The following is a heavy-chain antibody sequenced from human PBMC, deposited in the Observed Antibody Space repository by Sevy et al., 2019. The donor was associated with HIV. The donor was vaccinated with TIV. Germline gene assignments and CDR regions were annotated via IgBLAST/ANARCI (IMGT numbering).Heavy chain of an antibody. V-gene: IGHV4-59*13. D-gene: IGHD6-13*01. J-gene: IGHJ4*02. CDR2: IYYSGST. CDR1: GGSISSYY. CDR3: ARTHIAATYGHFDY. Sequence: SETLSLTCTVSGGSISSYYWSWIRQPPGKGLEWIGYIYYSGSTNHNPSLKSRVTISADTSKNQFSLKLSSVTAADTAVYYCARTHIAATYGHFDYWGQGTLVTVSS.